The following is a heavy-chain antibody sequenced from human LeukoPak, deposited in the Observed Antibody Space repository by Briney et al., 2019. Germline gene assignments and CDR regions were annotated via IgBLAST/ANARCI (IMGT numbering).Heavy chain of an antibody. Sequence: GGSLRLSCAASGFTFDDYAMHWVRQAPGKGLEWVSGISWNSGSIGYADSVKGRFTISRDNAKNSLYLQMNSLRAEDTALYYCAKDISPTYYYDSSGYENYFDYWGQGTLVTVSS. D-gene: IGHD3-22*01. CDR2: ISWNSGSI. J-gene: IGHJ4*02. CDR1: GFTFDDYA. V-gene: IGHV3-9*01. CDR3: AKDISPTYYYDSSGYENYFDY.